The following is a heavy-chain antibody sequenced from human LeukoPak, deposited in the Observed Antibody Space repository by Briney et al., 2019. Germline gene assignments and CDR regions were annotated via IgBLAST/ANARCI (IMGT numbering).Heavy chain of an antibody. CDR2: ISAYNGNT. CDR1: GYTFTSYG. J-gene: IGHJ4*02. CDR3: AREWPKVVDTAMVIDY. D-gene: IGHD5-18*01. Sequence: ASVKVSCKASGYTFTSYGISWVRQAPGQGLEWMGWISAYNGNTNYAQKLQGRVTMTTDTSTSTAYMELRSLRSDDTAVYYCAREWPKVVDTAMVIDYWGQGTLVTVSS. V-gene: IGHV1-18*01.